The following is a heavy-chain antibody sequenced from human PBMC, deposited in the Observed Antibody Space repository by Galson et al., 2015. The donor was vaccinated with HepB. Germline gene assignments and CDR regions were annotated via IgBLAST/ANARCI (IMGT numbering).Heavy chain of an antibody. D-gene: IGHD5-12*01. J-gene: IGHJ4*02. V-gene: IGHV3-30*18. CDR3: AKRSVVATVVDY. CDR1: GFTFSSYG. CDR2: ISYDGSNK. Sequence: SLRLSCAASGFTFSSYGMHWVRQAPGKGLEWVAVISYDGSNKYYADSVKGRFTISRDNSKNTLYLQMNSLRAEDTAVYYCAKRSVVATVVDYWGQGTLVTVSS.